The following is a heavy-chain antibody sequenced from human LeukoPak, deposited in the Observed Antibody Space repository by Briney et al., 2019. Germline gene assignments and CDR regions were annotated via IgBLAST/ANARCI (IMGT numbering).Heavy chain of an antibody. CDR3: AREGTSSSWDY. CDR2: VYPSGRT. CDR1: GGSISTYY. V-gene: IGHV4-4*07. D-gene: IGHD6-6*01. Sequence: SETLSLTCTVSGGSISTYYWSWIRQPAGKGLEWIGRVYPSGRTSYNPSLENRVTMSVDTSKKQFSLKLSSVTAADTAVYYCAREGTSSSWDYWGQGTLVTVSS. J-gene: IGHJ4*02.